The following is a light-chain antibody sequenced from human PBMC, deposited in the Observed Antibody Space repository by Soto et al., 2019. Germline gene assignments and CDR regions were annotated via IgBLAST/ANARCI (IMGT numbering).Light chain of an antibody. J-gene: IGKJ2*01. CDR1: QSVSSN. CDR3: KQYNNWPT. Sequence: EIVMTQSPATLSVSPGERATLSCRASQSVSSNLAWHQQKPGQAPRLLIYGASIRATGIPARFSGSGSGTEFTLNISSLQSEDFAVYYCKQYNNWPTFGQGTKLEIK. V-gene: IGKV3-15*01. CDR2: GAS.